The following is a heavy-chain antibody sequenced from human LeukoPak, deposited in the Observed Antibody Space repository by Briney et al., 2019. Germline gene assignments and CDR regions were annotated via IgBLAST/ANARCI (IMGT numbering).Heavy chain of an antibody. CDR2: IYYSGST. V-gene: IGHV4-59*01. CDR1: GGSISSYY. CDR3: ARVSGEYFDKYYFDY. D-gene: IGHD3-9*01. J-gene: IGHJ4*02. Sequence: SETLSLTCTVSGGSISSYYWSWIRQPPGRGLEWIGYIYYSGSTNYNPSLKSRVTISVDTSKNQFSLKLSSVTAADTAVYYCARVSGEYFDKYYFDYWGQGTLVTVSS.